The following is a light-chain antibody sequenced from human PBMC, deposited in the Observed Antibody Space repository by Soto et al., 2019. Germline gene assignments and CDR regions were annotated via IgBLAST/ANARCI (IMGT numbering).Light chain of an antibody. CDR3: MQALETPPT. CDR2: MAS. CDR1: QSLLHSSGYNH. Sequence: EIVMTQSPLFLPVTPGEPASISCRSSQSLLHSSGYNHLDWYLQKPGQSPQLLIYMASGRASGVPDRFSGSGSGTDFTLKISRVEADDVGVYYCMQALETPPTFGQGTKVEIK. V-gene: IGKV2-28*01. J-gene: IGKJ1*01.